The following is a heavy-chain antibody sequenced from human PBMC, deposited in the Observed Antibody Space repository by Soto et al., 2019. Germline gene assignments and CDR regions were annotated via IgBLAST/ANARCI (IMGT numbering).Heavy chain of an antibody. D-gene: IGHD7-27*01. CDR2: IKQDGSDR. Sequence: PGGSLRLSCAASGFTFSNYWMSWVRQAPGKGLEWVANIKQDGSDRNYVDSVKGRFTISRDNAKNSLYLQLNSLRAEDTAVYYCARDGPNKLGFDYWGQGTLVTVSS. CDR3: ARDGPNKLGFDY. CDR1: GFTFSNYW. V-gene: IGHV3-7*01. J-gene: IGHJ4*02.